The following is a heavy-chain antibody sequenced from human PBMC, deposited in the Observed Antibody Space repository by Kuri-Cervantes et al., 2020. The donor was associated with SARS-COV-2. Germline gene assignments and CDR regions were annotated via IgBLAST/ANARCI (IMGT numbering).Heavy chain of an antibody. Sequence: GESLKISCKGSGYSFTGYWIAWVRQMPAKGLECMGIIYPGDSDTRYSPSFQGQVTISADKSINTAYLQWSSLKASDTAMYYCARPTRGKLDWGPGTLVTVSS. CDR1: GYSFTGYW. J-gene: IGHJ4*02. D-gene: IGHD1-7*01. CDR2: IYPGDSDT. V-gene: IGHV5-51*01. CDR3: ARPTRGKLD.